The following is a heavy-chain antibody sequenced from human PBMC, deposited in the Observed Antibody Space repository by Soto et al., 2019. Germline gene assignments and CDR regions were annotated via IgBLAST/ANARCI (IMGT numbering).Heavy chain of an antibody. J-gene: IGHJ4*02. D-gene: IGHD2-2*01. CDR2: INSRAGTT. Sequence: GGSLRLSCAASGFNFSSFAMSWVRQAPGKGLEWVSGINSRAGTTYYADSVKGRFTISRDNSKNTLYLQMNSLTAEDTAVYYCAKDRSSTSCYAFDYWGRGTLVTVSS. CDR1: GFNFSSFA. V-gene: IGHV3-23*01. CDR3: AKDRSSTSCYAFDY.